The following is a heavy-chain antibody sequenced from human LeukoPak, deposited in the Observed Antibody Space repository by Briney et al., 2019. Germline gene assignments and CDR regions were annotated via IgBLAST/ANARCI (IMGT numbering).Heavy chain of an antibody. CDR1: GYTFTGYY. CDR3: SRGRAGSGSY. CDR2: INPNSGGT. V-gene: IGHV1-2*02. D-gene: IGHD3-10*01. Sequence: GASVTVSCTSSGYTFTGYYIHWVRQAPGQGLQWMGWINPNSGGTNYAQNFQGRVTMTRHPSISTAYMELSRRWSDDTAVYYCSRGRAGSGSYWGQGTLVTVSS. J-gene: IGHJ4*02.